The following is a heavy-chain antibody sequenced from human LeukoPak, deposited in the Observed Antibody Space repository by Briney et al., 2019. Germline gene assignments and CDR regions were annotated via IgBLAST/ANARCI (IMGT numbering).Heavy chain of an antibody. CDR3: AGYPTVVVVPAAITGDAFDI. CDR1: GGSITSYY. V-gene: IGHV4-38-2*02. Sequence: SETLSLICTVSGGSITSYYWGWIRQPPGKGLEWIGSIYHSGSTYYNPSLKSRVTISVDTSKNQFSLKLGSVTAADTAVYYCAGYPTVVVVPAAITGDAFDIWGQGTMVTVSS. D-gene: IGHD2-2*02. CDR2: IYHSGST. J-gene: IGHJ3*02.